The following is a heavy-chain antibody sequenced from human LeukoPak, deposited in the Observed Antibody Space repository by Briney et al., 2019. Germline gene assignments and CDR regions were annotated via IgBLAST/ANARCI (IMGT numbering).Heavy chain of an antibody. CDR2: IYYNGRT. Sequence: PSETLFLTCTVSGDSIRSYYWSWIRQSPGKGLEWIAYIYYNGRTDSNPSLKSRVTISLDMSKNQLSLKLNSVTAADTAVYYCVRHDYDTSWGLDWFFDLWGRGTLVIVSS. J-gene: IGHJ2*01. V-gene: IGHV4-59*08. CDR3: VRHDYDTSWGLDWFFDL. CDR1: GDSIRSYY. D-gene: IGHD2-2*01.